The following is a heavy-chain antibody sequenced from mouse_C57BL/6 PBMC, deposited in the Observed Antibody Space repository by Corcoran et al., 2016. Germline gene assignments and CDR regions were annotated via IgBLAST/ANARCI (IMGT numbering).Heavy chain of an antibody. V-gene: IGHV3-6*01. D-gene: IGHD1-1*01. J-gene: IGHJ1*03. Sequence: DVQLQGSGPGLVKPSQSLSLTCSVTGYSITSGYYWNWIRQFPGNKLEWMSYISNDGSNNYNPSLKNRIPITRDTSKNQFFLKLNSVTTEDTATYYCAREGTTVVATYWYFDVWGTGTTVTVSS. CDR2: ISNDGSN. CDR1: GYSITSGYY. CDR3: AREGTTVVATYWYFDV.